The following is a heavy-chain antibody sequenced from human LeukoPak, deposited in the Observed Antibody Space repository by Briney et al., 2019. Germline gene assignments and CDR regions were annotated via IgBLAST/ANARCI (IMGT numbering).Heavy chain of an antibody. V-gene: IGHV3-66*01. CDR1: GFTVSSNY. Sequence: GGSLRLSCAASGFTVSSNYMSWVRQAPGEGLEWVSVIYSGGSTYYADSVKGRFTISRDNSKNTLYLQMNSLRAEDTAVYYCASLVVTAPYYDAFDIWGQGTMVTVSS. J-gene: IGHJ3*02. D-gene: IGHD2-21*02. CDR3: ASLVVTAPYYDAFDI. CDR2: IYSGGST.